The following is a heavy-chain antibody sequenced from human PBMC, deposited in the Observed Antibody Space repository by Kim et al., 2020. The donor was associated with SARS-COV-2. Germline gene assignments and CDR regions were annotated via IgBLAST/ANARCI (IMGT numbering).Heavy chain of an antibody. D-gene: IGHD3-10*01. CDR2: IIPIFGTA. V-gene: IGHV1-69*13. J-gene: IGHJ5*02. CDR3: ARGPPPYYYGSGSPFNWFDP. Sequence: SVKVSCKASGGTFSSYAISWVRQAPGQGLEWMGGIIPIFGTANYAQKFQGRVTITADESTSTAYMELSSLRSEDTAVYYCARGPPPYYYGSGSPFNWFDPWGQGTLVTVSS. CDR1: GGTFSSYA.